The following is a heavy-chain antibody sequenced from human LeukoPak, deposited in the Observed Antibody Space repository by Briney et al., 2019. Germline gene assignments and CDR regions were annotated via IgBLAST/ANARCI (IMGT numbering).Heavy chain of an antibody. Sequence: SVKVSCKASGGTFSSYAISWVRQAPGQGLEWMGRIIPILGIANYAQKFQGRVTITADKSTSTAYMELSSLRSEDTAVYYCASFCSSTSCWPLGYWGQGTLVTVSS. CDR1: GGTFSSYA. CDR3: ASFCSSTSCWPLGY. J-gene: IGHJ4*02. D-gene: IGHD2-2*01. V-gene: IGHV1-69*04. CDR2: IIPILGIA.